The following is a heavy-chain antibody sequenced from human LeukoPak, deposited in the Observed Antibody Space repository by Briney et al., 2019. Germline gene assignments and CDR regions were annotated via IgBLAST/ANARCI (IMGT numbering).Heavy chain of an antibody. D-gene: IGHD3-16*02. V-gene: IGHV4-34*01. Sequence: SETLSLTCAVYGGSFSGYYWSWMRQPPGKGVAWMGEINHSDSTNYYPSLTSRVTISVDTSKNQFSLKLSPVPAADTAVYYCARYGDYYDYVWGSYRYGGSFDYWGQGTLVTVSS. J-gene: IGHJ4*02. CDR3: ARYGDYYDYVWGSYRYGGSFDY. CDR2: INHSDST. CDR1: GGSFSGYY.